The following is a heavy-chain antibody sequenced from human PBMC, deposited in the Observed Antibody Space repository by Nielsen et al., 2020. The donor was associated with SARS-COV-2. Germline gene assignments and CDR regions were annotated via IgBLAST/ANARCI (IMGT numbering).Heavy chain of an antibody. CDR1: GFTFSSYG. CDR2: ISYDGSNK. CDR3: AKDWCSGGSCYFGY. J-gene: IGHJ4*02. V-gene: IGHV3-30*18. D-gene: IGHD2-15*01. Sequence: GESLKISCAASGFTFSSYGMHWVRQAPGKGLEWVAVISYDGSNKYYADSVKGRFTISRDNSKNTLYLQMNSLRAEDTAVYYCAKDWCSGGSCYFGYWGQGTLVTVSS.